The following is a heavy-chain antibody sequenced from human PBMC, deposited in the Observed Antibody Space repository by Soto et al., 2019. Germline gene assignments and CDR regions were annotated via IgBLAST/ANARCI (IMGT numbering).Heavy chain of an antibody. J-gene: IGHJ4*02. CDR1: CGPMNNFY. CDR3: ARAKVLRGVPTIDY. D-gene: IGHD3-10*01. CDR2: LLSSGST. Sequence: SETLSLTCTVSCGPMNNFYWTWVRQSPEKTLEWIGNLLSSGSTNYNPSLKSPVTISGDMSKKQFSLKLTSVTAADTAVYYCARAKVLRGVPTIDYWGQGLLVTVSS. V-gene: IGHV4-59*01.